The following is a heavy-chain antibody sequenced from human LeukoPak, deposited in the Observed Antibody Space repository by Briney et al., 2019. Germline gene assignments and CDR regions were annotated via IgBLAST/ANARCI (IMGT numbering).Heavy chain of an antibody. D-gene: IGHD5-24*01. CDR2: ISSSGSTI. J-gene: IGHJ4*02. CDR1: GFTFSSYE. CDR3: ARDRWVARSSGFVY. Sequence: GGSLRLSCAASGFTFSSYEMNWVRQAPGKGLEWVSYISSSGSTIYYADPMKGRSTNSRDNATNSLYLQMNSLRAEDTAVYYCARDRWVARSSGFVYWGQGNLVTVSS. V-gene: IGHV3-48*03.